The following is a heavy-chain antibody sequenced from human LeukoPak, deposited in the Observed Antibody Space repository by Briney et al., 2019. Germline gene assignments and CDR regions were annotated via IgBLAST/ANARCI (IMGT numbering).Heavy chain of an antibody. CDR3: TRDQNFYGSGRGFDP. CDR1: GFTLRSYT. D-gene: IGHD3-10*01. J-gene: IGHJ5*02. Sequence: GGSLRLSCAASGFTLRSYTMNWVRQAPGKGLEWVSSITSSNSYIYYADSVKGRFTISRDNAKNSLYLQMNSLRAEDTAIYYCTRDQNFYGSGRGFDPWGQGTLVTVSS. CDR2: ITSSNSYI. V-gene: IGHV3-21*01.